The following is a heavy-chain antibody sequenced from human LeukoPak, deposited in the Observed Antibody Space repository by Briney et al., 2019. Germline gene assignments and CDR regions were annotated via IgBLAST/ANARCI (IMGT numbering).Heavy chain of an antibody. Sequence: ASVKVSCKASGYTFTSYGISWVRQAPGQGLEWMGWISAYNGNTNYAQKLQGRVTMTTDTSTSTAYMELRSLRSDDTAVYCCARQTDFWSGYYGLDYWGQGTLVTVSS. J-gene: IGHJ4*02. D-gene: IGHD3-3*01. CDR3: ARQTDFWSGYYGLDY. CDR1: GYTFTSYG. CDR2: ISAYNGNT. V-gene: IGHV1-18*01.